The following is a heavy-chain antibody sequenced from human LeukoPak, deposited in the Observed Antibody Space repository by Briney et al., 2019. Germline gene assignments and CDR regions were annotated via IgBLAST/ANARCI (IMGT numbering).Heavy chain of an antibody. CDR3: ARVGSDGSYFDY. J-gene: IGHJ4*02. Sequence: SETLSLTCTVSGGSMTNYYWSWIRQPAGKGLEWIGRMYFSGRTHYNPSLKSRVTMSVDTSKNQFSLKVSSLTAADTAVYYCARVGSDGSYFDYWGQGTLVTVSS. CDR1: GGSMTNYY. D-gene: IGHD1-26*01. CDR2: MYFSGRT. V-gene: IGHV4-4*07.